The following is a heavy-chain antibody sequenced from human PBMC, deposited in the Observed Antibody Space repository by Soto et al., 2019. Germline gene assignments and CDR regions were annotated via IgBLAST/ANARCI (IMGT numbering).Heavy chain of an antibody. CDR2: ISYDGSNK. J-gene: IGHJ5*02. V-gene: IGHV3-30*18. CDR3: AKDIAAAGPRWFDP. D-gene: IGHD6-13*01. CDR1: GFTFSSYG. Sequence: GGSLRLSCAASGFTFSSYGMHWVRQAPGKGLEWVAVISYDGSNKYYADSVKGRFTISRDNSKNTLYLQMNSLRAEDTAVYYCAKDIAAAGPRWFDPWGQGTLVTVSS.